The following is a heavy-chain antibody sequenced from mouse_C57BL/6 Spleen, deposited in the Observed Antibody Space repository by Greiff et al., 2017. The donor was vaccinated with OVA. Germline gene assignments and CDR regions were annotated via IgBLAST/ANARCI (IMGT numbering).Heavy chain of an antibody. V-gene: IGHV2-2*01. CDR2: IWSGGST. CDR3: ARQDSSGFYYAMDY. D-gene: IGHD3-2*02. CDR1: GFSLTSYG. Sequence: QVQLKESGPGLVQPSQSLSITCTVSGFSLTSYGVHWVRQSPGKGLEWLVVIWSGGSTDYNAAFISRLSISKDNSKSQVFFKMNSLQADDTAIYYCARQDSSGFYYAMDYWGQGTSVTVSS. J-gene: IGHJ4*01.